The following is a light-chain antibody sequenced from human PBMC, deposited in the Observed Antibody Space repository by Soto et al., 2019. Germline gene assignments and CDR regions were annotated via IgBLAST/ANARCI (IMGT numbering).Light chain of an antibody. J-gene: IGKJ1*01. CDR1: QSINSH. V-gene: IGKV1-39*01. CDR2: AAS. CDR3: QQSHSMPWT. Sequence: DIQMTQSPPSLSASVGDRVTITCRASQSINSHLNWYQQKPGKAPNLLIYAASNLQSGIPARFSGSGSGTDFTLTISSLQPEDFATYYCQQSHSMPWTFGQGTKVEIK.